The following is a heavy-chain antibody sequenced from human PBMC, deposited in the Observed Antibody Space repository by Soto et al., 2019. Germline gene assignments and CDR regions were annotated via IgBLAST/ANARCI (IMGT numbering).Heavy chain of an antibody. CDR2: ISDSGTT. CDR3: AKAQYSGTSKTLDY. V-gene: IGHV3-23*01. D-gene: IGHD1-26*01. J-gene: IGHJ4*02. Sequence: TGGSLRLSCAASGFTFSSYAMYWVRQAPGKGLEWVSGISDSGTTYYADSVKGRFTITRDNSKSTLYLQMATLRGEDTALYYCAKAQYSGTSKTLDYWGQGTLVTVSS. CDR1: GFTFSSYA.